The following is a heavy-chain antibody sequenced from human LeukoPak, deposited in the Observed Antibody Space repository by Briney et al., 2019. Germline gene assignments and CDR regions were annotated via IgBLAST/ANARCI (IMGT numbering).Heavy chain of an antibody. CDR2: IYYSGST. Sequence: PSETLSLTCTVSGGSISSYYWSWIRQPPGKGLEWIGYIYYSGSTNYNPSLKSRVTISVDTSKNQFSLKLSSVTAADTAVYYCARVVAAVAGTIWFDPWGQGTLVTVSS. CDR3: ARVVAAVAGTIWFDP. D-gene: IGHD6-19*01. V-gene: IGHV4-59*01. CDR1: GGSISSYY. J-gene: IGHJ5*02.